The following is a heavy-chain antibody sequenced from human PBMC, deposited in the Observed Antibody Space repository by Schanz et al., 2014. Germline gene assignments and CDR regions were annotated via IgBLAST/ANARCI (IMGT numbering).Heavy chain of an antibody. CDR1: GFAFSSYG. CDR3: ARIGGSVFDY. J-gene: IGHJ4*02. V-gene: IGHV3-23*01. Sequence: EVQLLESGGGLVQPGGSLRLSCLASGFAFSSYGMNWLRQAPGKGLEWVSAISGSGGSTYYADSVKGRFTISRDNSKTTVYLRMNSLRAEDTAGYYCARIGGSVFDYWAQGTLVTVSS. D-gene: IGHD3-10*01. CDR2: ISGSGGST.